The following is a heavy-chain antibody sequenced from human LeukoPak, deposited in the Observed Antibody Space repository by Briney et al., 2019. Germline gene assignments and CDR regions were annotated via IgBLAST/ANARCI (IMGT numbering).Heavy chain of an antibody. D-gene: IGHD2-2*01. CDR1: GFTFSSYG. CDR2: ISYDGSNK. V-gene: IGHV3-30*18. CDR3: AKEGIVVVPAATVKLTTYYFDY. J-gene: IGHJ4*02. Sequence: GGSLRLSCAAPGFTFSSYGMHWVRQAPGKGLEWVAVISYDGSNKYYADSVKGRFTISRDNSKNTLYLQMNSLRAEDTAVYYCAKEGIVVVPAATVKLTTYYFDYWGQGTLVTVSS.